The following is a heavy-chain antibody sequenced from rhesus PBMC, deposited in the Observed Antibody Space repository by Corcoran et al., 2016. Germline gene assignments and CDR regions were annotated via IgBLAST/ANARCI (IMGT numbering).Heavy chain of an antibody. V-gene: IGHV3-78*01. D-gene: IGHD2-27*01. Sequence: EVQLVESGGGVVQPGGSLRLSCVASGFTFDDYAVGWVRQAPGKGLEWVFELSWNSGNTGYADSGKGRFTISRDNAKNSLYLQMNRLRAEDTALYYCARESCSGIYCYAGTFDYWGQGVLVTVSS. CDR2: LSWNSGNT. J-gene: IGHJ4*01. CDR1: GFTFDDYA. CDR3: ARESCSGIYCYAGTFDY.